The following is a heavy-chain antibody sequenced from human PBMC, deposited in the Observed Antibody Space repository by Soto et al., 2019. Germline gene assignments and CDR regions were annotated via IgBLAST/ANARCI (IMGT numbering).Heavy chain of an antibody. D-gene: IGHD3-3*01. J-gene: IGHJ5*02. CDR2: IYYSGST. Sequence: ALSLTCNVSGGSISSGGYDWSWIRQHPGKGLEWIGYIYYSGSTYYNPSLKSRVTISVDTSKNQFSLKLSSVTAADTAVYYCARDLTPTKYYDFWSGYSTGWFDPWGQGTLVTVSS. CDR1: GGSISSGGYD. CDR3: ARDLTPTKYYDFWSGYSTGWFDP. V-gene: IGHV4-31*03.